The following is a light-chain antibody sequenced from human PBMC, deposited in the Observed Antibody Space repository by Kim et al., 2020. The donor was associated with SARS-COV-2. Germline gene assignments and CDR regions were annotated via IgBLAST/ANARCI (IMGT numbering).Light chain of an antibody. CDR3: QQRGSWPFT. Sequence: SLSPGERATLSCRASQSFSSYFAWFQQKPGQAPRLLIYDASDRATGIPARFSGSGSGTDFTLTISSLEPEDFAVYYCQQRGSWPFTFGGGTKLEI. V-gene: IGKV3-11*01. J-gene: IGKJ4*01. CDR2: DAS. CDR1: QSFSSY.